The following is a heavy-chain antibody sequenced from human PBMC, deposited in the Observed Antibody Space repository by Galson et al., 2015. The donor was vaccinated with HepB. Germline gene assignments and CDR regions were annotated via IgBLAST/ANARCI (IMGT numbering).Heavy chain of an antibody. CDR2: LSHDGGYK. CDR3: ARGDANYYGKTFDS. Sequence: SLRLSCAASGLTFSSCVMHWVRQAPGRGLEWVSVLSHDGGYKYYTDSVKGRFTISRDNSKNVLYLQMTNLRPEDTAVYYCARGDANYYGKTFDSWGQGTLVSVSS. D-gene: IGHD3-10*01. CDR1: GLTFSSCV. V-gene: IGHV3-30*03. J-gene: IGHJ4*02.